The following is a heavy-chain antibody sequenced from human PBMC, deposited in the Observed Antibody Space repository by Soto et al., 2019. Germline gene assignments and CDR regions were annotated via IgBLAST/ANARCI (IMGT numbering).Heavy chain of an antibody. CDR3: ARGYGGNFGY. V-gene: IGHV4-38-2*01. CDR1: AYSISSGHY. Sequence: KSSETLSLTCDVSAYSISSGHYWAWVRQPPGKGLEWIGTLYHSGSTYSNPSLRSRVTISIDTSKTQFSLKLSSVTAADTAVYYCARGYGGNFGYWAQGTLVTVSS. J-gene: IGHJ4*02. D-gene: IGHD4-17*01. CDR2: LYHSGST.